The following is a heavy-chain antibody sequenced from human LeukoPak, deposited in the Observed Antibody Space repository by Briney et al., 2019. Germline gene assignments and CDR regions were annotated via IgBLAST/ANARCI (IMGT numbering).Heavy chain of an antibody. J-gene: IGHJ5*02. CDR3: ARDPGGASDWFDP. CDR1: GGSISSYF. D-gene: IGHD5-24*01. V-gene: IGHV4-59*06. Sequence: SETLSLTCTVSGGSISSYFWSWIRQHPGKGLEWIGYIYYSGSTYYNPSLKSRVTISVDTSKNQFSLKLSSVTAADTAVYYCARDPGGASDWFDPWGQGTLVTVSS. CDR2: IYYSGST.